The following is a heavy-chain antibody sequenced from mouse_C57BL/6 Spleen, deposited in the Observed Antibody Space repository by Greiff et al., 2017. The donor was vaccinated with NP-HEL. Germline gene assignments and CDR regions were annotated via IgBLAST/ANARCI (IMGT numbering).Heavy chain of an antibody. D-gene: IGHD3-2*02. CDR3: ARDASSGYGAMDY. J-gene: IGHJ4*01. V-gene: IGHV5-4*01. CDR2: ISDGGSYT. Sequence: EVQRVESGGGLVKPGGSLKLSCAASGFTFSSYAMSWVRQTPEKRLEWVATISDGGSYTYYPDNVKGRFTISRDNAKNNLYLQMSHLKSEDTAMYYCARDASSGYGAMDYWGQGTSVTVSS. CDR1: GFTFSSYA.